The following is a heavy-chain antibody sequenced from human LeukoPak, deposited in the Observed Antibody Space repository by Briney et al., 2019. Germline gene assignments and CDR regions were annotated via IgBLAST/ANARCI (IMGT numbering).Heavy chain of an antibody. D-gene: IGHD3-22*01. CDR2: MSSSDDGR. Sequence: GGSLRLSCATSGFSFSSYAMSWVRQAPGKGLEWVSAMSSSDDGRYYAASVRGRFTISRDTSRSTLYLQMNSLRAEDTAVYYCAKDSYYYDSSGYYSLPDYWGQGTLVTVSS. CDR3: AKDSYYYDSSGYYSLPDY. J-gene: IGHJ4*02. CDR1: GFSFSSYA. V-gene: IGHV3-23*01.